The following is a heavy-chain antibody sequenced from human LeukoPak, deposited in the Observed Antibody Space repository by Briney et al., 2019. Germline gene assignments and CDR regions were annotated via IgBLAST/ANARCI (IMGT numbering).Heavy chain of an antibody. CDR1: GFTFSSYA. V-gene: IGHV3-30-3*01. D-gene: IGHD6-19*01. Sequence: PGGSLRLSCAASGFTFSSYAMHWVRQAPGKGLEWVAVISYDGSNKYYADSVKGRFTISRDNSKNTLYLQMNSLRAEDTAVYYCARSTGYSSGWYLDSYYYGMDVWGQGTTVTVSS. CDR2: ISYDGSNK. CDR3: ARSTGYSSGWYLDSYYYGMDV. J-gene: IGHJ6*02.